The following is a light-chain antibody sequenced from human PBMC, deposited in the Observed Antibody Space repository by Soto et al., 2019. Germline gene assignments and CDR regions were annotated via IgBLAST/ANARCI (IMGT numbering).Light chain of an antibody. CDR2: AAS. CDR1: QGIGND. Sequence: DIQMTPSPSSLSASVGDRVTITCRASQGIGNDLGWYQQKPGEAPKLLIYAASTLYGGVPSRFSGSGSGTDFALTITSLQAEDFATYYCQQLRMYPSTFGGGTKVDIK. CDR3: QQLRMYPST. V-gene: IGKV1-17*01. J-gene: IGKJ4*01.